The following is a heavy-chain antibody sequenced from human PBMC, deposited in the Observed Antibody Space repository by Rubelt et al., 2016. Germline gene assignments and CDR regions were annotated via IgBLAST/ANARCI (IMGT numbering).Heavy chain of an antibody. CDR2: IYWGYDK. CDR1: GFSLSASGVG. CDR3: ARTRPEVGSGWASSFDS. Sequence: QITLKESGPTLVEPTQTLTLTCTFSGFSLSASGVGVAWIRQPPGKALEWLAMIYWGYDKRYSPSLKSRVTLTKDNHKNQVVLKMTNRDPEYTATYYRARTRPEVGSGWASSFDSWGQGTLVTVSS. J-gene: IGHJ4*02. V-gene: IGHV2-5*02. D-gene: IGHD6-19*01.